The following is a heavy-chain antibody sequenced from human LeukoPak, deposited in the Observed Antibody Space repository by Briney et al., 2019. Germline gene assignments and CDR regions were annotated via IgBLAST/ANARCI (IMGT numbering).Heavy chain of an antibody. CDR2: IYYSGST. CDR1: GGSISSSSYY. CDR3: ASIPYCSGGSCYSEYFDY. V-gene: IGHV4-39*01. J-gene: IGHJ4*02. Sequence: SETLSLTCTVSGGSISSSSYYWGWIRQPPGKGLEWIGSIYYSGSTYYNPSLKSRVTISVDTSKNQFSLKLSSVTAAVTAVYYCASIPYCSGGSCYSEYFDYWGQGTLVTVSS. D-gene: IGHD2-15*01.